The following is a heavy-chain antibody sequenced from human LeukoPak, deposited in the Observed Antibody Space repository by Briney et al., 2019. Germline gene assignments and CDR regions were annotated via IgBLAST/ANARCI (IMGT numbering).Heavy chain of an antibody. CDR1: GGSFSGYY. Sequence: PSETLSLTSAGYGGSFSGYYWSWHRQPPGNGREWIGEINHSGRTNYNPSLKSRVTISVDTSKNQFSLKLSSVTAADTAVYYCARAYGSGSYCNYWGQGTLVTVSS. D-gene: IGHD3-10*01. CDR3: ARAYGSGSYCNY. J-gene: IGHJ4*02. CDR2: INHSGRT. V-gene: IGHV4-34*01.